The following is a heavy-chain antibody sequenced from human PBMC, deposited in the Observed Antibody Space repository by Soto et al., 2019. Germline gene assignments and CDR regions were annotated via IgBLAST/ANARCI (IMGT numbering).Heavy chain of an antibody. Sequence: ASVKVSCKASGYTFTSYGISWVRQAPGQGLEWMGWISAYNGNTNYAQKLQGRVTMTTDTSTSTAYMELRSLRSDDTAVYYCAREAPNPYGSGSYSFDYWGQGTRVTVSS. CDR1: GYTFTSYG. CDR2: ISAYNGNT. D-gene: IGHD3-10*01. V-gene: IGHV1-18*01. CDR3: AREAPNPYGSGSYSFDY. J-gene: IGHJ4*02.